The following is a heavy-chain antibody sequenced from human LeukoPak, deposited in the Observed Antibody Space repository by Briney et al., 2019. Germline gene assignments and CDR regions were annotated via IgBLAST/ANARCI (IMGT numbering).Heavy chain of an antibody. Sequence: GRSLRLSCAASGFTFSSYAMHWVRQAPGKGLEWVAVMSYDGSNKYYADSVKGRFTISRDNSKNTLYLQMNSLRAEDTAVYYCARELGSGSYRARSSDAFDIWGQGTMVTVSS. V-gene: IGHV3-30*04. D-gene: IGHD3-10*01. CDR3: ARELGSGSYRARSSDAFDI. CDR1: GFTFSSYA. CDR2: MSYDGSNK. J-gene: IGHJ3*02.